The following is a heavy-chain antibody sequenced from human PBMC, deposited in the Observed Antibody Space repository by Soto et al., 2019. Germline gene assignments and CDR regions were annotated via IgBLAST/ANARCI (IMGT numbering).Heavy chain of an antibody. Sequence: QVQLVESGGGVVQPGTSLRLSCAASGFSFSSYAMHWVRQAPGKGLEWVAALWYDGSNQNYAGSVKGRFTISRDNSKSTVYLQMNSLKSEDTAVYHCARDINVFWSGYLYSGQGTLVTVSS. V-gene: IGHV3-33*01. CDR1: GFSFSSYA. D-gene: IGHD3-3*01. CDR3: ARDINVFWSGYLY. J-gene: IGHJ4*02. CDR2: LWYDGSNQ.